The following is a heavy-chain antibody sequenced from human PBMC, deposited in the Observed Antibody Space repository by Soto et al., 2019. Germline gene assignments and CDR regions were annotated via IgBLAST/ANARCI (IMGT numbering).Heavy chain of an antibody. Sequence: QAQLMQSGAEVKKPGSSVKVSCKASGGTFSGYAINWVRQAPGQGLEWMGGIIPLLGITDYGQKFQGRFTIAADESTGTAYMDLRGLRSEDTAVYYCARDPRSITGATSSEDFQHWGQGTLVSVSS. J-gene: IGHJ1*01. D-gene: IGHD1-20*01. CDR3: ARDPRSITGATSSEDFQH. CDR1: GGTFSGYA. CDR2: IIPLLGIT. V-gene: IGHV1-69*01.